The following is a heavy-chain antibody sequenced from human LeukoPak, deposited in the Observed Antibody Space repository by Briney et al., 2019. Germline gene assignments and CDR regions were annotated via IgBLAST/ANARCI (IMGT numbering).Heavy chain of an antibody. V-gene: IGHV4-31*03. CDR2: IYYSGST. CDR3: ARDRVNMVRYYYYGMDV. J-gene: IGHJ6*04. D-gene: IGHD3-10*01. Sequence: PSETLSLTCTVSGGSISSGGYYWSWIRQHPGKGLEWIGYIYYSGSTYYNPSLKSRVTISVDTSKNQFSLKLSSVTAADTAVYYCARDRVNMVRYYYYGMDVWGKGTTVTVSS. CDR1: GGSISSGGYY.